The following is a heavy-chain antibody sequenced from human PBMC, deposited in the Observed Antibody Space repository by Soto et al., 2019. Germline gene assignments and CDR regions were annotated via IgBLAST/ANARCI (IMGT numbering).Heavy chain of an antibody. CDR1: GYTFTSYG. Sequence: ASVKVSCKASGYTFTSYGISWVRLAPGQGLEWMGWISAYNGNTNYAQKLQGRVTMTTDTSTSTAYMELRSLRSDDTAVYYCARGVLVVVAATLFGEDAEYFQHWGQGTLVTVSS. J-gene: IGHJ1*01. V-gene: IGHV1-18*01. CDR2: ISAYNGNT. D-gene: IGHD2-15*01. CDR3: ARGVLVVVAATLFGEDAEYFQH.